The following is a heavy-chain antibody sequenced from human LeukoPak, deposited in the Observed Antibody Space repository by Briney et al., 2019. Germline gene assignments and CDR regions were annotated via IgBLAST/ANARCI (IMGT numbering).Heavy chain of an antibody. J-gene: IGHJ5*02. D-gene: IGHD2-15*01. CDR3: AKGHHSS. Sequence: GGFLRLSCAASGFTFSSYAMSWVRQAPGKGLELVSTISSSGGSTYYADSVKGRFTISRDTSKSTLYLQMNILRAEDTAVYYCAKGHHSSWGQGTLVTVSS. CDR1: GFTFSSYA. CDR2: ISSSGGST. V-gene: IGHV3-23*01.